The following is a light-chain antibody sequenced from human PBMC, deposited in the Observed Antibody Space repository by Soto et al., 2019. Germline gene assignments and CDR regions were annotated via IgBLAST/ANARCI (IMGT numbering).Light chain of an antibody. CDR1: SSDVGGYDY. J-gene: IGLJ2*01. V-gene: IGLV2-14*03. Sequence: QSALTQPASVSGSPGQSITISCTGTSSDVGGYDYVSWYQQHPGKAPKLMIYDVTNRPSGVSTRFSASKSGNTASLTISGLQAEDEADCYCCSFSSITTRIFGGGTKLTVL. CDR2: DVT. CDR3: CSFSSITTRI.